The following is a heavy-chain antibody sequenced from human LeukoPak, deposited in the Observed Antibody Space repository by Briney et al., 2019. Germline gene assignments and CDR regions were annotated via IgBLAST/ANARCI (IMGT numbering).Heavy chain of an antibody. D-gene: IGHD6-19*01. CDR1: GFTFSSYA. V-gene: IGHV3-23*01. J-gene: IGHJ4*02. CDR3: ASTGIAVAGTSDYFDY. CDR2: ISGSGGST. Sequence: PGGSLRLSCAASGFTFSSYAMSWVRQAPGKGLEWVSAISGSGGSTYYADSVKGRFTISRDNSKNTLYLQMNSLRAEDTAVYYCASTGIAVAGTSDYFDYWGQGTLVTVSS.